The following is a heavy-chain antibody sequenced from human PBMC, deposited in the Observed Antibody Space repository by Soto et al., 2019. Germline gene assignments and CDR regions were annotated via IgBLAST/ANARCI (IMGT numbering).Heavy chain of an antibody. CDR1: GDSVSSNSAA. CDR2: TYYRSKWYN. Sequence: LSLTCAISGDSVSSNSAAWNWISQSPSRGLEWLGRTYYRSKWYNDYAVSVKSRITINPDTSKNQFSLQLNSVTPEDTAVYYCARGGGQQLAFWFDPWGQGTLVTVSS. CDR3: ARGGGQQLAFWFDP. D-gene: IGHD6-13*01. V-gene: IGHV6-1*01. J-gene: IGHJ5*02.